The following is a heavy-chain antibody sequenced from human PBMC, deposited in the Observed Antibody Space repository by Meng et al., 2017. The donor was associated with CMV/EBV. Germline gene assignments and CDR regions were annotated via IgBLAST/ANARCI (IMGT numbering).Heavy chain of an antibody. Sequence: SETLSLTCTVSGGSISSYYWRWIRQPPGKGLEWIGYIYYSGSTNYNPSLKSRVTISVDTSKNQLSLKLSSVTAADTAVYYCARGGYGDYGRLGVDYWGQGTLVTVSS. D-gene: IGHD4-17*01. CDR1: GGSISSYY. V-gene: IGHV4-59*01. CDR2: IYYSGST. CDR3: ARGGYGDYGRLGVDY. J-gene: IGHJ4*02.